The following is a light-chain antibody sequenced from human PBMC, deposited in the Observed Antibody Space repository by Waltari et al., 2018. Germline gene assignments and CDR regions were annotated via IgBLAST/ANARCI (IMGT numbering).Light chain of an antibody. CDR1: SNDVGRYHL. CDR3: CSYAGSIFV. CDR2: EAN. V-gene: IGLV2-23*01. Sequence: QSALTPPAPVSGSPGQSTTLSCTGTSNDVGRYHLVSWYQQHPGKAPKLIIYEANKRPSGISNRLSGSKSGNTASLTISGLEAEDEAEYYCCSYAGSIFVFGTGTKVTVL. J-gene: IGLJ1*01.